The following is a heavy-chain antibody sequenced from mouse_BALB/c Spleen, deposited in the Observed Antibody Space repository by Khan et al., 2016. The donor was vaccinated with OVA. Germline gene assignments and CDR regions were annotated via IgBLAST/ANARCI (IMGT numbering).Heavy chain of an antibody. D-gene: IGHD2-10*01. CDR2: INTYTGEP. Sequence: QFQLVQSGPELKKPGETVKISCKASGHTFTNFGMNWVKQAPGKGLKWMGWINTYTGEPTYADDFNGRFAFSLEASASTAYLQINNLTNEDTATYFCARPPYFSYAMDNWGQGTSVTVSS. CDR3: ARPPYFSYAMDN. J-gene: IGHJ4*01. V-gene: IGHV9-3-1*01. CDR1: GHTFTNFG.